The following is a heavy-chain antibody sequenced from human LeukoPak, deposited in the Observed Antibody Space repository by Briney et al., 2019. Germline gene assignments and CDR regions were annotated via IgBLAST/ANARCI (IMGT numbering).Heavy chain of an antibody. CDR3: ASQRRWWELLSAFDI. CDR1: GGSISSGDYY. V-gene: IGHV4-30-4*08. D-gene: IGHD1-26*01. Sequence: SETLSLTCTVSGGSISSGDYYWSWIRQPPGKGLEWIGYIYYSGSTYYNPPLKSRVTISVDTSKNQFSLKLSSVTAADTAVYYCASQRRWWELLSAFDIWGQGTMVTVSS. J-gene: IGHJ3*02. CDR2: IYYSGST.